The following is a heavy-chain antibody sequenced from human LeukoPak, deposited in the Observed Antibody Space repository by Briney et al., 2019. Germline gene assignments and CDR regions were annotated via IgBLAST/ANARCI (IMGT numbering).Heavy chain of an antibody. J-gene: IGHJ4*02. CDR2: INPSGGST. Sequence: ASVKVSCKASGYIFTSYYMHWVRQAPGQGLEWMGIINPSGGSTSYAQKFQGRVTITADESTSTAYMELSSLRSEDTAVYYCASDSSGFDYWGQGTLVAVSS. D-gene: IGHD6-19*01. CDR3: ASDSSGFDY. CDR1: GYIFTSYY. V-gene: IGHV1-46*01.